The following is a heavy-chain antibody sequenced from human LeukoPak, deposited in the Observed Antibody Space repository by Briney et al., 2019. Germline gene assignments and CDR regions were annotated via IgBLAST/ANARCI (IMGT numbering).Heavy chain of an antibody. CDR2: IKQDGSEK. Sequence: GGSLRLSCAASGFTFSSYWMSWVRQAPGKGLEWVANIKQDGSEKYYVDSVKGRFTISRDNVKNSLYLQMNSLRAEDTAVYYCARDHEEYSGYDRPHYYFDYWGQGTLVTVSS. V-gene: IGHV3-7*01. CDR1: GFTFSSYW. CDR3: ARDHEEYSGYDRPHYYFDY. D-gene: IGHD5-12*01. J-gene: IGHJ4*02.